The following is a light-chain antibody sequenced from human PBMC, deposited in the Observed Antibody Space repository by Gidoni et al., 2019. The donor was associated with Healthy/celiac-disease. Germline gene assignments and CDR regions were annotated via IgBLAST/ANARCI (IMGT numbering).Light chain of an antibody. CDR1: QSISSY. Sequence: DIQMTPSPSSLSASVGDRVTITCRASQSISSYLNWYQQKPGKAPKLLIYAASSLHSGVPSRFSGSGSGTDFTLTISSLQPEEFATYYCRQSYSTPRVTFXPXTKVDIK. CDR3: RQSYSTPRVT. J-gene: IGKJ3*01. CDR2: AAS. V-gene: IGKV1-39*01.